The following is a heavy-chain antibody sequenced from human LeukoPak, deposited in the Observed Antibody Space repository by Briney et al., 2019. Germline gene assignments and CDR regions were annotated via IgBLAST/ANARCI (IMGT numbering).Heavy chain of an antibody. CDR1: GFTFSSYA. CDR2: ISGSGGST. D-gene: IGHD3-3*01. CDR3: AGGNDFWSGT. Sequence: GGSLRLSCAASGFTFSSYAMIWVRQAPGKGLEWVSAISGSGGSTYYADSVKGRFTISRDNSKNTLYLQMNSLRAEDTAVYYCAGGNDFWSGTWGQGTLVTVSS. J-gene: IGHJ5*02. V-gene: IGHV3-23*01.